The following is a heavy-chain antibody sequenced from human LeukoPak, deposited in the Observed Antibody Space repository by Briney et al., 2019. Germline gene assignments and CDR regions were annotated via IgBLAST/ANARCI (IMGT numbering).Heavy chain of an antibody. Sequence: PGGSLRPSCAASGFTLNVYEMNWVRQAPGMGLEWLSYISNSGSTIYCADSVKGRFTISRDNAKESLYLQMNSLRAEDTAVYYCARGGGSYPFFDYWGQGVLVTVSS. CDR1: GFTLNVYE. CDR3: ARGGGSYPFFDY. J-gene: IGHJ4*02. V-gene: IGHV3-48*03. CDR2: ISNSGSTI. D-gene: IGHD1-26*01.